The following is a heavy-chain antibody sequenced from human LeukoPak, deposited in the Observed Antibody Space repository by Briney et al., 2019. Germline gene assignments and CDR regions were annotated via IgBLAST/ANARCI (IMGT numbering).Heavy chain of an antibody. D-gene: IGHD7-27*01. V-gene: IGHV3-11*06. J-gene: IGHJ4*02. CDR1: GFTFSDYY. CDR2: ISTSSTYS. CDR3: ARDKRRSLGIGFDY. Sequence: GGSLRLSCAASGFTFSDYYMSWIRQAPGKGLEWVSYISTSSTYSDYADSVKGRFTISRDNAKNSLYLQMNGLEAEDTAVYYCARDKRRSLGIGFDYWGQGTLVTVSS.